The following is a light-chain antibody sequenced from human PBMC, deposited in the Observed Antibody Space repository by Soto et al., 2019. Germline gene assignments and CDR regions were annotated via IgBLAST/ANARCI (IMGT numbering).Light chain of an antibody. CDR1: QSISSW. Sequence: DIQMTQSPSTLSASVGDRVTITCRASQSISSWLAWYQQKPGKVPTLLIYKASSLQSGVPSRFGGSGSGTEFTLTISSLQPDDFATYYCQQYNSYPYTFGQGTKLQIK. CDR3: QQYNSYPYT. CDR2: KAS. J-gene: IGKJ2*01. V-gene: IGKV1-5*03.